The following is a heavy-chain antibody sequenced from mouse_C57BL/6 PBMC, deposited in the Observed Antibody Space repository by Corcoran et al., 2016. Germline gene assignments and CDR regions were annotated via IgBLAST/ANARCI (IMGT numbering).Heavy chain of an antibody. J-gene: IGHJ4*01. V-gene: IGHV1-26*01. CDR1: GYTFTDYY. D-gene: IGHD2-4*01. Sequence: EVQLQQSGPELVKPGASVKISCKASGYTFTDYYMHWVKQSHGKSLEWIGDINPNNGGTSYNQKFKGKATLTVDKSSSTAYMELRSLTSEDSAVYYCARPSRYDYGYAMDYWGQGTSVTVSS. CDR3: ARPSRYDYGYAMDY. CDR2: INPNNGGT.